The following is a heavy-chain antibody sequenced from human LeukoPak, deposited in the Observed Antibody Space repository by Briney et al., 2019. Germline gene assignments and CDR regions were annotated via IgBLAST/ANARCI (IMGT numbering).Heavy chain of an antibody. CDR1: GYSFTGYY. V-gene: IGHV1-2*02. CDR3: AREMGVGSTFPPLTY. CDR2: INPNSGDT. J-gene: IGHJ4*02. Sequence: ASVKLSCKASGYSFTGYYIHWVRQAPGQGLEWMGWINPNSGDTKHAQKFQGRATLTRDTSIGTASIELSSLRSDGTAVYFCAREMGVGSTFPPLTYWGQGTLVTVSS. D-gene: IGHD1-26*01.